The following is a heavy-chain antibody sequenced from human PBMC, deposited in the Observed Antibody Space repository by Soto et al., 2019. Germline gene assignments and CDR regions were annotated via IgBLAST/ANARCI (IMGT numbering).Heavy chain of an antibody. CDR2: IYYSGST. D-gene: IGHD4-17*01. Sequence: SETLSLTCTVSGGSVSSGSYYWGWIRQPPGKGLEWIGYIYYSGSTNYNPSLKSRVTISVDTSKNQFSLKLSSVTAADTAAYYCARDNYGDYVLDYWGQGNLVTVSS. CDR1: GGSVSSGSYY. V-gene: IGHV4-61*01. CDR3: ARDNYGDYVLDY. J-gene: IGHJ4*02.